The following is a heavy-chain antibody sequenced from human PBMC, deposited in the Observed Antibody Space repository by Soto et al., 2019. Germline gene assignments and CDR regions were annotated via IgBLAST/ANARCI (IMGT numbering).Heavy chain of an antibody. CDR2: INHSGST. Sequence: SETLSLTCAVYGGSFSGYYWSWIRQPPGKGLEWIGEINHSGSTNYNPSLKSRVTISVDTSKNQFSLKLSSVTAADTAVYYCARGPLLWSAYYGGENYFDYWGQGTLVTVSS. V-gene: IGHV4-34*01. CDR3: ARGPLLWSAYYGGENYFDY. D-gene: IGHD3-3*01. CDR1: GGSFSGYY. J-gene: IGHJ4*02.